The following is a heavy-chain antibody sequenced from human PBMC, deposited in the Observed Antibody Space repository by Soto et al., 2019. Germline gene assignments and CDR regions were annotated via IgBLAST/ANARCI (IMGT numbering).Heavy chain of an antibody. CDR1: GGSISSGGYY. D-gene: IGHD2-2*01. CDR2: IYYSGST. Sequence: PSETLSLTCTVSGGSISSGGYYWSWIRQHPGKGLEWIGYIYYSGSTYYNLSLKSRVTISVDTSKNQFSLKLSSVTAADTAVYYCARGELVVPAAYYFDYWGQGTLVTVSS. V-gene: IGHV4-31*02. CDR3: ARGELVVPAAYYFDY. J-gene: IGHJ4*02.